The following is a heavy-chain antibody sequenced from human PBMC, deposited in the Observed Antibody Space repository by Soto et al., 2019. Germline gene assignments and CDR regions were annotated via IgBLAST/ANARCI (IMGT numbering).Heavy chain of an antibody. CDR3: ARGWGYCSGGSCYSAFDI. J-gene: IGHJ3*02. CDR1: GYTFTSYG. V-gene: IGHV1-18*01. CDR2: ISAYNGNT. Sequence: ASVKVSCKASGYTFTSYGISWVRQAPGQGLEWMGWISAYNGNTNYAQKLQGRVTMTTDTSTSTAYMELRSLRSDDTAVYYCARGWGYCSGGSCYSAFDIWGQGTMVTVSS. D-gene: IGHD2-15*01.